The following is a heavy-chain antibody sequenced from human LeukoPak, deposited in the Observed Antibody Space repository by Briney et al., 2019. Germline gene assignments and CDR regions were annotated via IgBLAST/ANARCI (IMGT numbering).Heavy chain of an antibody. V-gene: IGHV3-30*18. J-gene: IGHJ4*02. Sequence: GGSLRLSCAAFGLSFSSYGMHWVRQGPGKGPEWVAAISPDGDNEYYADSVKGRITISRDNSKNTLYLQMNSLTTADTAVYYCAKDGPYTSSFDYWGQGTLVTVSS. CDR2: ISPDGDNE. CDR3: AKDGPYTSSFDY. CDR1: GLSFSSYG. D-gene: IGHD6-13*01.